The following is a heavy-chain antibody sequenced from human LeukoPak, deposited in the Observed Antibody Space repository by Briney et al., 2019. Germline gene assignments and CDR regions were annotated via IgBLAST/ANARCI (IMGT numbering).Heavy chain of an antibody. CDR2: IYYSGST. Sequence: SETLSLTCTVSGGSISSYYWSWIRQPPGKGLEWIGYIYYSGSTNYNPSLKSRVTISVDTSKNQFSLKLSSVTAADTAAYYCARYSCSSTSCYSGLLDYWGQGTLVTVSS. CDR3: ARYSCSSTSCYSGLLDY. CDR1: GGSISSYY. J-gene: IGHJ4*02. D-gene: IGHD2-2*01. V-gene: IGHV4-59*01.